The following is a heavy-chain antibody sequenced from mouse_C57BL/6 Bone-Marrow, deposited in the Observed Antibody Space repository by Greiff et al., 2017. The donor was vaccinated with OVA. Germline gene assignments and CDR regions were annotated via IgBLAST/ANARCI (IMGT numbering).Heavy chain of an antibody. Sequence: VQLQQSGPVLVKPGASVKMSCKASGYTFTDYYMNWVKQSHGKSLEWIGVINPYNGGTSYNQKFKGKATLTVDKSSSTAYMELNSLTSEDSAVYYCARQRGAYYSNYDWYFDVWGTGTTVTVSS. V-gene: IGHV1-19*01. CDR3: ARQRGAYYSNYDWYFDV. D-gene: IGHD2-5*01. CDR2: INPYNGGT. CDR1: GYTFTDYY. J-gene: IGHJ1*03.